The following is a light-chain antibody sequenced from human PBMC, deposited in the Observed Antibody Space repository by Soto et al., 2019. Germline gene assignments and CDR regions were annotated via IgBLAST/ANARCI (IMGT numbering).Light chain of an antibody. J-gene: IGKJ5*01. V-gene: IGKV3-15*01. CDR2: DTS. CDR1: QSVSIH. CDR3: QQYSNWPPIT. Sequence: ETVMTQSPGTLSVSLGERATLSCRASQSVSIHLAWYQQKPGQAPRLLIYDTSTRATGIPARFSGSGSGTEFTLTISSLQSEDFAVYYWQQYSNWPPITFGQGTRLEIK.